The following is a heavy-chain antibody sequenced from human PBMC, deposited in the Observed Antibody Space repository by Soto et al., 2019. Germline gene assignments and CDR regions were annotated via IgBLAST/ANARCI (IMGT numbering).Heavy chain of an antibody. V-gene: IGHV3-30*18. CDR3: AKDQSHAFDI. CDR1: GFTFSTYG. Sequence: QVQLVESGGGVVQPGRSLRLSCVASGFTFSTYGMYWVRQAPGKGLEWVAVLSYDGSDKYYADSVKGRFTISRDNSKNTLYLQMNSLRAEDTAVYYCAKDQSHAFDIWGQETMVTVSS. J-gene: IGHJ3*02. CDR2: LSYDGSDK.